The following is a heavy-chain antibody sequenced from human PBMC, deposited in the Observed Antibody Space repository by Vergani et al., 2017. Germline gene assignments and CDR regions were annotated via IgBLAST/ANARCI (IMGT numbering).Heavy chain of an antibody. D-gene: IGHD1-26*01. CDR2: ISYDGSNK. J-gene: IGHJ6*03. V-gene: IGHV3-30*18. CDR3: AKEGSSIVGATTRDYYYYYMDV. CDR1: GFTFSSYA. Sequence: VQLLESGGGLVQPGGSLRLSCAASGFTFSSYAMSWVRQAPGKGLEWVAVISYDGSNKYYADSVKGRFTISRDNSKNTLYLQMNSLRAEDTAVYYCAKEGSSIVGATTRDYYYYYMDVWGKGTTVTVSS.